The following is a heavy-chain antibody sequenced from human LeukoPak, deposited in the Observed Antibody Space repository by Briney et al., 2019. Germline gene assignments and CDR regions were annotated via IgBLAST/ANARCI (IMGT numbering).Heavy chain of an antibody. CDR3: ARDDSTAYSNSPA. V-gene: IGHV3-30-3*01. CDR1: GFTFSSYA. J-gene: IGHJ5*02. Sequence: GGSLRLSCAASGFTFSSYAMHWVRQAPGKGLEWVAVISYDGSNKYYADSVKGRFTISRDNSKNTLYLQMNSLRAEDTAVYYCARDDSTAYSNSPAWGQGTLVTVSS. CDR2: ISYDGSNK. D-gene: IGHD4-11*01.